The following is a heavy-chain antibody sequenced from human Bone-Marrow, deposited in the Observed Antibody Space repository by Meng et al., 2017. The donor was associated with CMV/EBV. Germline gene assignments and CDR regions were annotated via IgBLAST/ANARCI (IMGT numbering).Heavy chain of an antibody. V-gene: IGHV3-30*18. CDR3: AKDYGGM. D-gene: IGHD4-23*01. Sequence: QVQLVESGGGVVQPGWSLRLSCAASGFTFSSYGMHWVRQAPGKGLEWVAVISYDGSNKYYADSVKGRFTISRDNSKNTLYLQMNSLRAEDTAVYYCAKDYGGMWGQGTLVTVSS. J-gene: IGHJ4*02. CDR2: ISYDGSNK. CDR1: GFTFSSYG.